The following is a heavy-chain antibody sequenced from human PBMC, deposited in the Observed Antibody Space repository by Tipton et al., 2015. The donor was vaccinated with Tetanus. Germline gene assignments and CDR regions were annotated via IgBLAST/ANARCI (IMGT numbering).Heavy chain of an antibody. V-gene: IGHV4-30-2*01. J-gene: IGHJ4*02. Sequence: TLSLTCTVSGGLITTGGYSWGWIRQPPGQGLEWLGYIYQTDSTYYNPSVRSRLTLSLQRSKNQVSLKLSSVTAADTAVYHCARANYDFSKKGPFDSWGQGSLVIVSS. D-gene: IGHD3-3*01. CDR1: GGLITTGGYS. CDR3: ARANYDFSKKGPFDS. CDR2: IYQTDST.